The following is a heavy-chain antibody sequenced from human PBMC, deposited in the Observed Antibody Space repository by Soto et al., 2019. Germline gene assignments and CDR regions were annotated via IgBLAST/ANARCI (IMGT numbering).Heavy chain of an antibody. CDR3: ARQLERRVGAASH. CDR2: ISPSGDVT. D-gene: IGHD1-26*01. Sequence: QVQLAESGGGLVKSGGPLPPSCSTPGFFFTNYFLSGFARAPGKGREWVSYISPSGDVTHYADSVKGRFTISRDNTKNSLFLQMSSLRDDDTAVYYCARQLERRVGAASHWGQGTRVSVSS. V-gene: IGHV3-11*01. CDR1: GFFFTNYF. J-gene: IGHJ4*02.